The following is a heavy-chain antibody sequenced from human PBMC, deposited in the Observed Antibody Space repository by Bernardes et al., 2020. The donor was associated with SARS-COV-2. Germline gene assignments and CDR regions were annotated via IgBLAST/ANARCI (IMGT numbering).Heavy chain of an antibody. V-gene: IGHV4-34*01. D-gene: IGHD2-15*01. CDR3: ARGSAAVVSHFMLLFANWYLDL. J-gene: IGHJ2*01. Sequence: SETLSLTCAVYSGSFSGYYWSWIRQTPGKGLEWVGEINDSGSTRYNPALKSRVTIPVEPSKNQFSLKLNSVTAADTAVYYCARGSAAVVSHFMLLFANWYLDLWGRGTLVTVSS. CDR2: INDSGST. CDR1: SGSFSGYY.